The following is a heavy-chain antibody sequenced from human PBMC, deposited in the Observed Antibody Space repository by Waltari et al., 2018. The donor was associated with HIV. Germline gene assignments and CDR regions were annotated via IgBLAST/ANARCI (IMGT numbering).Heavy chain of an antibody. CDR2: RNQDGTLR. Sequence: DVKLTQSGGAFVQPGGSLRLSCSVSGIQFQTLWMTWVGQSQGKGFEGVASRNQDGTLRHYGDSVKGRFTISRDNDNNSESLEMSTVRPEDTATYFCADVYNYRSHYWGQGTLVVVSS. V-gene: IGHV3-7*01. CDR1: GIQFQTLW. J-gene: IGHJ4*02. D-gene: IGHD6-19*01. CDR3: ADVYNYRSHY.